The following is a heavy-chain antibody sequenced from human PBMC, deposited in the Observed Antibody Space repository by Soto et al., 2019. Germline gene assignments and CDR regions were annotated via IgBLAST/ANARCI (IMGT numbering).Heavy chain of an antibody. CDR1: WLKCSGYA. D-gene: IGHD2-2*01. V-gene: IGHV3-23*01. J-gene: IGHJ4*02. CDR2: ISGSGGNT. CDR3: AKPTLYCRSTSCYFDY. Sequence: PGVSLRLSCAAFWLKCSGYAISWVRQAPEKGLEWVSVISGSGGNTYYADSVEGRFTIARDNSKNTLYLQMNSLRAEDTAVYFCAKPTLYCRSTSCYFDYWGQGTLVTVSS.